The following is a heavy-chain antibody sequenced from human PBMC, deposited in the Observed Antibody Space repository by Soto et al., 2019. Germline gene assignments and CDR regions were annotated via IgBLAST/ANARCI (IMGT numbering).Heavy chain of an antibody. CDR2: LIHGGST. CDR1: NSSLGAFH. D-gene: IGHD3-10*02. CDR3: ARSPLSYDYVRQTWREVGDSFDV. V-gene: IGHV4-34*02. J-gene: IGHJ3*01. Sequence: QVHLEQWGAGLLKPSETLSLTCAIYNSSLGAFHWTWIRQPPGKGLEWIGELIHGGSTNYNPSLKGRVPFSLDTSKSQFSLHVMSVTAADTAVYYCARSPLSYDYVRQTWREVGDSFDVWGRGTSVTVSS.